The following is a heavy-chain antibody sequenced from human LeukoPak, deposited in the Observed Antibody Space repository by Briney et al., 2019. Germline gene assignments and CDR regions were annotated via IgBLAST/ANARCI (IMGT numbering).Heavy chain of an antibody. J-gene: IGHJ6*03. Sequence: GGSLRLSCAASGFTFSSYAMHWARQAPGKGLEYVSAISSNGGSTYYANSVKGRFTISRDNSKNTLYLQMGSLRAEDMAVYYCARDGGYCSSTSCSPDYYYMDVWGKGTTVTVSS. V-gene: IGHV3-64*01. CDR2: ISSNGGST. CDR1: GFTFSSYA. D-gene: IGHD2-2*03. CDR3: ARDGGYCSSTSCSPDYYYMDV.